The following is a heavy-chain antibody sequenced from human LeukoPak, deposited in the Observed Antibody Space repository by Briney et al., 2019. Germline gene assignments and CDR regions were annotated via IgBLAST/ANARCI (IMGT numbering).Heavy chain of an antibody. CDR3: AELGITMIGGV. Sequence: GGSLRLSCAASGFTFSGYAMSWVRQAPGKGLEWVSFISAGGGTTYYADSVKGRFTISRDNAKNSLYLQMNSLRAEDTAVYYCAELGITMIGGVWGKGTTVTISS. J-gene: IGHJ6*04. CDR2: ISAGGGTT. D-gene: IGHD3-10*02. V-gene: IGHV3-23*01. CDR1: GFTFSGYA.